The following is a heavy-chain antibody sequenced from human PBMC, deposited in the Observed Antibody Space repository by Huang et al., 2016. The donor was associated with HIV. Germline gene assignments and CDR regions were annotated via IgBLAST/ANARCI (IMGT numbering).Heavy chain of an antibody. Sequence: QITLKESGPTLVKPTQTLTLTCTFSGFSITTDGAGVGWIRQPPGKALEWLALIFWDDDKRYSPSLKNRLSITKDTSTNQVVRTMTNMDPVYTATYFCAHRQTYDFWSGSFDSWGQGTLVTVSS. CDR2: IFWDDDK. V-gene: IGHV2-5*02. CDR1: GFSITTDGAG. CDR3: AHRQTYDFWSGSFDS. D-gene: IGHD3-3*01. J-gene: IGHJ4*02.